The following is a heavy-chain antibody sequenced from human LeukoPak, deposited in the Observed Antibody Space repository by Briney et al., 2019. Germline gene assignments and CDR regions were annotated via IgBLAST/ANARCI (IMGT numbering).Heavy chain of an antibody. V-gene: IGHV3-21*01. CDR1: GFAFRNYS. D-gene: IGHD2-21*02. J-gene: IGHJ4*02. CDR3: AIDPWEIAYCGDHCYKGYFDL. Sequence: PGGSLRLSCGASGFAFRNYSMSWVGQGPGKGVEWVSLMSASGLYIYYAVSVKCRFTISIDNAKNSLFLQMNALSAEHTALYYCAIDPWEIAYCGDHCYKGYFDLWGQGALVTVSS. CDR2: MSASGLYI.